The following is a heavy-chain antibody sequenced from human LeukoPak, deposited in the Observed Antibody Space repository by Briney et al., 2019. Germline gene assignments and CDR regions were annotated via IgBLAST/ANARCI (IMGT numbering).Heavy chain of an antibody. Sequence: GGSLRLSCAASGFTFSSYEMNWVRQAPGKGLEWVSYISSSGSTIYYADSVKGRFTISRDNAKNSLYLQMNSLRAEDTAVYYCAKGYSSSSPAFDIWGQGTMVTVSS. CDR3: AKGYSSSSPAFDI. V-gene: IGHV3-48*03. CDR1: GFTFSSYE. CDR2: ISSSGSTI. J-gene: IGHJ3*02. D-gene: IGHD6-6*01.